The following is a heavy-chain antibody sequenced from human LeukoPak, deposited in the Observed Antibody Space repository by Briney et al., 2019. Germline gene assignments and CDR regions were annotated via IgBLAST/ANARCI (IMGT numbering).Heavy chain of an antibody. CDR2: INSDGSIT. Sequence: GWSVRLSCAASGFTFSSYWMHWVRQAPGKGLMWVSRINSDGSITNYADSVKGRFTISRDNAKNTLYLQMNSLRAEDTAVYYCARVRATFSPHFDNWGQGTLVTVS. CDR1: GFTFSSYW. V-gene: IGHV3-74*01. D-gene: IGHD5-12*01. J-gene: IGHJ4*02. CDR3: ARVRATFSPHFDN.